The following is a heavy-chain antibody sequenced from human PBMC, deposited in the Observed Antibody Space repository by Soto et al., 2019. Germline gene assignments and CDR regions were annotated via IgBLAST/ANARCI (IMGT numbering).Heavy chain of an antibody. D-gene: IGHD3-9*01. CDR3: ARDVVDYDILTGSNPNYFDY. J-gene: IGHJ4*02. CDR2: IYSGGST. Sequence: PLGVLRLSCAASGFTVSSNYMSWVRQAPGKGLEWVSVIYSGGSTYYADSVKGRFTISRDNSKNTLYLQMNSLRAEDTAVYYCARDVVDYDILTGSNPNYFDYWGQGTLVTVSS. V-gene: IGHV3-66*01. CDR1: GFTVSSNY.